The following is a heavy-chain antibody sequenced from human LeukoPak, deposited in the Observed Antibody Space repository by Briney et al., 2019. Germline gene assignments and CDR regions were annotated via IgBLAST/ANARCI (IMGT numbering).Heavy chain of an antibody. D-gene: IGHD2-2*01. CDR3: ARMGGEDIVVVPAAPLVDWFDP. CDR1: GGTFSSYA. V-gene: IGHV1-69*04. J-gene: IGHJ5*02. CDR2: IIPILGIA. Sequence: GASVKVSCKASGGTFSSYAISWVRQAPGQGLEWMGRIIPILGIANYAQKFQGRVTITADKSTSTAYMELSSLRSEDTAVYYCARMGGEDIVVVPAAPLVDWFDPWGQGTLVTVSS.